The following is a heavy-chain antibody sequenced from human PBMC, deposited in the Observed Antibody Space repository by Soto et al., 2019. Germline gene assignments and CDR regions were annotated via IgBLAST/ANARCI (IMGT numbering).Heavy chain of an antibody. V-gene: IGHV4-59*01. D-gene: IGHD6-13*01. CDR1: GGSISSYY. CDR2: IYYSGST. CDR3: ARYGIAAAVDY. Sequence: QVQLQESGPGLVKPSETLSLTCTVSGGSISSYYWSWIRQPPGKGLEWIGYIYYSGSTNYNTSLKSRVTISVDTSKNQFSLKLSSVTAADTAVYYCARYGIAAAVDYWGQGTLVTVSS. J-gene: IGHJ4*02.